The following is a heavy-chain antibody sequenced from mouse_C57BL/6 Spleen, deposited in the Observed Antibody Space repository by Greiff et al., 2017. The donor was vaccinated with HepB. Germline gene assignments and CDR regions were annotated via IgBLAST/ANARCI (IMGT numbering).Heavy chain of an antibody. D-gene: IGHD2-5*01. CDR1: GFTFSDYG. CDR2: ISNLAYSI. J-gene: IGHJ3*01. V-gene: IGHV5-15*01. Sequence: EVKLMESGGGLVQPGGSLKLSCAASGFTFSDYGMAWVRQAPRKGPEWVAFISNLAYSIYYADTVTGRFTIFRENAKNTLYLEMSSLRSEDTAMYYCAREDYSNPFAYWGQGTLVTVAA. CDR3: AREDYSNPFAY.